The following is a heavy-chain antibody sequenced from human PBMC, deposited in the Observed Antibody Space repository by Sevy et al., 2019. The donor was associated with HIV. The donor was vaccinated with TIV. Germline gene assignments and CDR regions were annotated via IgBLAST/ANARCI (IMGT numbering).Heavy chain of an antibody. CDR1: GGSVSSSGYY. CDR3: ARQGGIVDRAFGF. V-gene: IGHV4-39*01. J-gene: IGHJ4*02. Sequence: SETLSLTCTVSGGSVSSSGYYWGWIRQPPGKGLEWIGNVDYSGIADYNPSMKSRATISVHTSKNQFSLKVKSVTAADTAVYYCARQGGIVDRAFGFWGQGTLVTVSS. CDR2: VDYSGIA. D-gene: IGHD2-15*01.